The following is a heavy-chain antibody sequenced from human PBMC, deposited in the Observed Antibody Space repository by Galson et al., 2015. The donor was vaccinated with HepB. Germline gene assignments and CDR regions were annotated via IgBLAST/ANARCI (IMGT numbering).Heavy chain of an antibody. D-gene: IGHD5-18*01. J-gene: IGHJ4*02. Sequence: LSLTCTVSGGSISSYYWSWIRQPPGKGLEWIGYIYYSGSTNYNPSLKSRVTISVDTSKNQFSLKLSSVTAADTAVYYCARLVNSYGYGCYFDYWGQGTLVTVSS. V-gene: IGHV4-59*12. CDR1: GGSISSYY. CDR2: IYYSGST. CDR3: ARLVNSYGYGCYFDY.